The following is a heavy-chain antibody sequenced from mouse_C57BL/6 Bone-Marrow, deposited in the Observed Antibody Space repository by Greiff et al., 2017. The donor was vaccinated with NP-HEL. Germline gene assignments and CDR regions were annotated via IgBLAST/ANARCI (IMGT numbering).Heavy chain of an antibody. CDR3: ARDPYGSSYSAWFAY. CDR2: IHPNSGST. Sequence: QVQLQQPGAELVKPGASVKLSCKASGYTFTSYWMHWVKQRPGQGLEWIGMIHPNSGSTNYNEKFKSKATLPVDNSSSTAYMQLSSLTSEDSAVYYCARDPYGSSYSAWFAYWGQGTLVTVSA. V-gene: IGHV1-64*01. J-gene: IGHJ3*01. D-gene: IGHD1-1*01. CDR1: GYTFTSYW.